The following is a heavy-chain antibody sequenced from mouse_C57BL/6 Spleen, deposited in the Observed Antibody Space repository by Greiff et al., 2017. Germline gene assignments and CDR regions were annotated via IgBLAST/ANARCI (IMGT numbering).Heavy chain of an antibody. D-gene: IGHD2-3*01. Sequence: QVQLKQSGPGLVAPSQSLSITCTVSGFSLTSYGVSWVRQPPGKGLEWLGVIWGDGNTNYHAALISRLSISKDNAKSQVFLKLNSLQTEDTATYYGAKLKVTTVVMDYWGQGTSVTVSS. CDR3: AKLKVTTVVMDY. CDR1: GFSLTSYG. CDR2: IWGDGNT. V-gene: IGHV2-3*01. J-gene: IGHJ4*01.